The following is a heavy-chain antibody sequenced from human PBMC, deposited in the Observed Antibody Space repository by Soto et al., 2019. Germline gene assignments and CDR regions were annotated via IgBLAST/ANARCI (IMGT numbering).Heavy chain of an antibody. CDR2: MSGDGRT. D-gene: IGHD3-3*01. J-gene: IGHJ6*04. CDR3: APLPIFGVFTDV. V-gene: IGHV3-23*01. CDR1: GFTFSDSV. Sequence: GGSLRLSCVGSGFTFSDSVMAWVRQAPGKGLEWLSVMSGDGRTRYALSVTGRFTISRDNARNSVYLQMSSLRAEDTAVYYCAPLPIFGVFTDVWGKGTTVTVSS.